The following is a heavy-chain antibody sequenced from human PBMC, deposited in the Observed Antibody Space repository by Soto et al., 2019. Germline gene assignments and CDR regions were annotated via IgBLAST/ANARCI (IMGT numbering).Heavy chain of an antibody. J-gene: IGHJ3*02. D-gene: IGHD3-22*01. CDR1: AFTLGNYN. Sequence: GRSLIHSSAVSAFTLGNYNMSCVSQPQREGLEWVSHIRIGGTTIDYTDSVKGRFTNARDNDENSLYLQMNSLGAEDTALYYCVSDQLYYYDSFSRPLNGFDIWGQGTMVTVSS. CDR3: VSDQLYYYDSFSRPLNGFDI. CDR2: IRIGGTTI. V-gene: IGHV3-48*01.